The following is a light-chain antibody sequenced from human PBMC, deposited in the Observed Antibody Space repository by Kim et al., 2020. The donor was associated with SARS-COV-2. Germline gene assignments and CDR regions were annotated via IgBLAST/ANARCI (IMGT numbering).Light chain of an antibody. CDR3: NSRDSSGNHLV. CDR2: GKN. V-gene: IGLV3-19*01. Sequence: ALGQTVRIKCQGDSRRSYYASWYQQKPGQAPVLVIYGKNSRPSGIPDRFSGSRSGNTVSLTITGAQAEDEADYYCNSRDSSGNHLVFGGGTQLTVL. J-gene: IGLJ3*02. CDR1: SRRSYY.